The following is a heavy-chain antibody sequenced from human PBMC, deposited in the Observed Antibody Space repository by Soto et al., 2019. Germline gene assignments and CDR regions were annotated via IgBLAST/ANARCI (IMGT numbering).Heavy chain of an antibody. V-gene: IGHV1-8*01. CDR1: GNTFTSYD. CDR3: ARGRASGSYYLLDY. Sequence: ASVKVSFKASGNTFTSYDINWVRQATGHGLEWMGWINPNSGNIGYAQKFQGRVTMTRDTAIRTAYMEVSRLRSDDTAVYYCARGRASGSYYLLDYWGQGTLGTVSS. CDR2: INPNSGNI. J-gene: IGHJ4*02. D-gene: IGHD3-10*01.